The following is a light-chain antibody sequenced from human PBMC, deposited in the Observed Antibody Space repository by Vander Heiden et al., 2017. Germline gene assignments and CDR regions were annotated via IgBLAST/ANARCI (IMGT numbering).Light chain of an antibody. Sequence: DIQLTQSPSTLSASVGHRVPITCRASQSISSRLAWYQQKPGKAPKLLIYDASRLESGVPSRFSGSGSGTEFTITISSLQTDDCATYYCQQYNSDSYTFGQGTKLEIK. J-gene: IGKJ2*01. V-gene: IGKV1-5*01. CDR1: QSISSR. CDR3: QQYNSDSYT. CDR2: DAS.